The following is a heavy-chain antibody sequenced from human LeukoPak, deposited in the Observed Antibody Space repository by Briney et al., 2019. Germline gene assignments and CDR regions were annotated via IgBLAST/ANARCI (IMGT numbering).Heavy chain of an antibody. CDR2: ISGSDGST. Sequence: PGGSLRLSCVASGFTFSTYGMSWVRLAPGKGLEWVSSISGSDGSTYYADSVKGRFTISRDNSKNTLFLQMNSLRAEDTAVYYCAKVDCSGGSCYGFGYYYYGMDVWGQGTTVTVSS. J-gene: IGHJ6*02. D-gene: IGHD2-15*01. V-gene: IGHV3-23*01. CDR1: GFTFSTYG. CDR3: AKVDCSGGSCYGFGYYYYGMDV.